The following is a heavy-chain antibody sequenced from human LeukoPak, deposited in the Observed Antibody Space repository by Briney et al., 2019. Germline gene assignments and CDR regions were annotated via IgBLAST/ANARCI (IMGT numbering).Heavy chain of an antibody. D-gene: IGHD3-3*01. V-gene: IGHV1-69*04. CDR1: GGTFSSYA. CDR3: ASPVAELRFLASLPFDY. Sequence: EASVKVSCKASGGTFSSYAISWVRQAPGQGLEWMGRIIPILGIANYAQKFQVRVTITADKSTSTAYMKLSILRSQDTALYYSASPVAELRFLASLPFDYWGQGTLVTVSS. J-gene: IGHJ4*02. CDR2: IIPILGIA.